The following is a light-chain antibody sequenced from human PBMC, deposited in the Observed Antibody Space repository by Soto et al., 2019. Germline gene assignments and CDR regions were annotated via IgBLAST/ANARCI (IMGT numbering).Light chain of an antibody. Sequence: QYVLTQPPSASGSPGQSVTIYCTGTSSDVGGYNYVSWYQQHPGKAPKLMIYEVSKRPSGVPDRFSGSKSGNTASLTVSGLQADDEADYYCSSYAGSNNVVFGGGTKLTFL. CDR2: EVS. J-gene: IGLJ2*01. CDR3: SSYAGSNNVV. CDR1: SSDVGGYNY. V-gene: IGLV2-8*01.